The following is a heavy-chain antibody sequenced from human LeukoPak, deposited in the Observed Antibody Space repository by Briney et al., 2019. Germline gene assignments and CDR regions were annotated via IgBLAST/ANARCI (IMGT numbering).Heavy chain of an antibody. V-gene: IGHV3-73*01. CDR2: IRSKANSYAT. CDR3: TSAAAGLDY. CDR1: GFTFSGSA. Sequence: GGSLRLSCAASGFTFSGSAMHWVRQASGEGLEWVGRIRSKANSYATAYAASVKGRFTISRDDSKNTAYLQMNSLKTEDTAVYYCTSAAAGLDYWGQGTLVTVSS. J-gene: IGHJ4*02. D-gene: IGHD6-13*01.